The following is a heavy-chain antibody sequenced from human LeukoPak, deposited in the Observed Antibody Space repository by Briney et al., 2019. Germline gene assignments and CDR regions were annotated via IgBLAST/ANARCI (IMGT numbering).Heavy chain of an antibody. Sequence: GGSLRLSCTASGFPFQSYWMNWVRQAPGKGLELVANINADGSDKYFMDSVKGRFSNSRDNANNRLYLQMTSLRAEDTAVYYCMPGRGYWGQGTLVTVSS. CDR1: GFPFQSYW. J-gene: IGHJ4*02. CDR2: INADGSDK. D-gene: IGHD2-8*02. V-gene: IGHV3-7*01. CDR3: MPGRGY.